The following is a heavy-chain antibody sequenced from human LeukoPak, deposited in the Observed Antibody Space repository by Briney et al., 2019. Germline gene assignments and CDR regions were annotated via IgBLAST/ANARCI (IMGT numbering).Heavy chain of an antibody. CDR3: AKDQSGGYSYASFDY. J-gene: IGHJ4*02. Sequence: GSLRLSCSASGFTFSNYAMSWVRQAPGKGLEWVSAISGSGGRTYYADSVKGRFTSSRDNSKNTLYLQMNSLRAEDTAVYYCAKDQSGGYSYASFDYWGQGTLVTVSS. D-gene: IGHD5-18*01. V-gene: IGHV3-23*01. CDR2: ISGSGGRT. CDR1: GFTFSNYA.